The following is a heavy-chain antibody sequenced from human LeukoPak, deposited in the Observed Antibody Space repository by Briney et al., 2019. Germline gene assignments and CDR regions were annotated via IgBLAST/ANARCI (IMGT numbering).Heavy chain of an antibody. CDR1: GYTFSAYY. Sequence: GASVKVSCKASGYTFSAYYMHWVRQAPGQGLEWMGWIDANSGDTKYAQKSQGGVTITRDTSIGTAYMELNSLISDDTAVYYCASEAFCVGGSCQLHRVASWGPGTQVTVSS. V-gene: IGHV1-2*02. CDR3: ASEAFCVGGSCQLHRVAS. J-gene: IGHJ4*02. CDR2: IDANSGDT. D-gene: IGHD2-15*01.